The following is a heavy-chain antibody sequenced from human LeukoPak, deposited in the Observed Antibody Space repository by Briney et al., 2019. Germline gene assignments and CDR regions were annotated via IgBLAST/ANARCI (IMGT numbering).Heavy chain of an antibody. CDR2: ISGSGGST. CDR1: GFTFSSYA. J-gene: IGHJ4*02. CDR3: AKGYYGSGSFLIDY. V-gene: IGHV3-23*01. Sequence: GGSLRLSCAASGFTFSSYAMSWVRQAPGKGLEWVSAISGSGGSTYYADSVKGRFTISRDNSKNTLYLQMNSLRAEDTAVYYCAKGYYGSGSFLIDYWGQGTLVTVSS. D-gene: IGHD3-10*01.